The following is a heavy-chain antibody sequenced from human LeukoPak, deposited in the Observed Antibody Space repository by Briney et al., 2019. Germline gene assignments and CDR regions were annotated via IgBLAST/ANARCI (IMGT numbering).Heavy chain of an antibody. D-gene: IGHD3-10*01. CDR3: ARSGHYYGSGSYYT. J-gene: IGHJ5*02. Sequence: SSETLSLTCTVSGGSISSYYWSWIRQPPGKGLEWIGYIYYSGSTNYNPSLKSRVTISVDTSKNQFSLKLSSVTAADTAVYYCARSGHYYGSGSYYTWGQGTLVTVSS. V-gene: IGHV4-59*01. CDR1: GGSISSYY. CDR2: IYYSGST.